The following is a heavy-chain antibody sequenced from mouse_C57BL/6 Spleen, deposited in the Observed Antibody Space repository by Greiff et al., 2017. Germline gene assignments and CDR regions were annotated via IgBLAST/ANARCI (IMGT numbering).Heavy chain of an antibody. CDR3: ARSGRDYAMDY. CDR2: IDPNSGGT. Sequence: VQLQQPGAELVKPGASVKLSCKASGYTFTSYWMPWVKQRPGRGLEGIGRIDPNSGGTKYTEKFKSKATLTVDKPSSTAYMELSSLRSEDSAVYYCARSGRDYAMDYWGQGTSVTVSS. V-gene: IGHV1-72*01. D-gene: IGHD3-1*01. J-gene: IGHJ4*01. CDR1: GYTFTSYW.